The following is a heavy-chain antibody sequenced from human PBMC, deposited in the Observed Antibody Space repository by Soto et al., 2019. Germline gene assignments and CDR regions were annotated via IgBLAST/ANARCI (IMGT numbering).Heavy chain of an antibody. V-gene: IGHV1-69*13. CDR1: GGTFSSYA. CDR2: IIPIFGTA. CDR3: ATHLTTVTPQGMDV. D-gene: IGHD4-4*01. Sequence: SVKVSCKASGGTFSSYAISWVRQAPGQGLEWMGGIIPIFGTANYAQKFQGRVTITADESTSTAYMELSSLRSEDTAVYYCATHLTTVTPQGMDVWGQGTTVTASS. J-gene: IGHJ6*02.